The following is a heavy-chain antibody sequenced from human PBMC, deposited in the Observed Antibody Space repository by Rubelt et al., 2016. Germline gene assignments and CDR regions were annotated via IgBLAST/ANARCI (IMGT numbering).Heavy chain of an antibody. CDR1: GYSFTSYW. D-gene: IGHD4-23*01. CDR2: IDPSDSYT. J-gene: IGHJ5*02. V-gene: IGHV5-10-1*01. Sequence: EVQLVQSGAEVKKPGEFLRISCKGSGYSFTSYWISWVRQMPGKGLEWMGRIDPSDSYTNYSPSFQGHVTISADKSISTAYLQWSSLKASDTAMYYCARHAGDGGNSEDWFDPWGQGTLVTVSS. CDR3: ARHAGDGGNSEDWFDP.